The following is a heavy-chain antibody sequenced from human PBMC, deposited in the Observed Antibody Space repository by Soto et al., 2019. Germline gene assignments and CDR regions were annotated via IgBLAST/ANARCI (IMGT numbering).Heavy chain of an antibody. D-gene: IGHD3-10*01. CDR3: ARGEFRDYMDV. CDR1: GGSFSGYY. Sequence: PSETLSLTCAVYGGSFSGYYWSWIRQPPGKGLEWIGEINHSGSTNYNPSLKSRVTISVDTSKNQFSLKLSSVTAADTAVYYCARGEFRDYMDVWGKGTTVTVSS. V-gene: IGHV4-34*01. CDR2: INHSGST. J-gene: IGHJ6*03.